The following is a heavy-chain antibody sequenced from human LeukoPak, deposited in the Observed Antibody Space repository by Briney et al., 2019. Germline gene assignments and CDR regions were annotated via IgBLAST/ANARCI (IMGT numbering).Heavy chain of an antibody. V-gene: IGHV4-31*03. J-gene: IGHJ4*02. Sequence: SQTLSLTCTVSGGSISSGCYYSSWLRQHPGKGLEWIGYIYYSGSTDYNPSLKSRVTISVDTSKNQFSLKLSSVTAADTAVYYCARVVLTTVELRFDYWGQGSQVTVSS. D-gene: IGHD4-11*01. CDR3: ARVVLTTVELRFDY. CDR1: GGSISSGCYY. CDR2: IYYSGST.